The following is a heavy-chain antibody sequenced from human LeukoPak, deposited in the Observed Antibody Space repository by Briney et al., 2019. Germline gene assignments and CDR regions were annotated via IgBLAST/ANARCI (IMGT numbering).Heavy chain of an antibody. CDR2: INHSGST. CDR3: TRALRSRYYDFWSGYYTGDYYYYYYMDV. Sequence: SETLSLTCAVCGGSFSGYYWSWIRQPPGKGLDWIGEINHSGSTNYNPSLKSRVTISVDTSKNQFSLKLSSVTAADTAVYYCTRALRSRYYDFWSGYYTGDYYYYYYMDVWGKGTTVTVSS. V-gene: IGHV4-34*01. CDR1: GGSFSGYY. D-gene: IGHD3-3*01. J-gene: IGHJ6*03.